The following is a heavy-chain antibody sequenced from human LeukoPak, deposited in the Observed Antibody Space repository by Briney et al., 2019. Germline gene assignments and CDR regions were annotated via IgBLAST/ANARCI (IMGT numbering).Heavy chain of an antibody. Sequence: GGSLRLSCAASGFTFTTYWMSWVRQAPGKGLEWVANVKQDGSEKYYMDSVKGRFTISRDNAKNSLYLQMSSLRAEDTAVYYCARVAAAVPDQWGQGTLVTVSS. CDR2: VKQDGSEK. CDR1: GFTFTTYW. D-gene: IGHD6-13*01. CDR3: ARVAAAVPDQ. J-gene: IGHJ5*02. V-gene: IGHV3-7*04.